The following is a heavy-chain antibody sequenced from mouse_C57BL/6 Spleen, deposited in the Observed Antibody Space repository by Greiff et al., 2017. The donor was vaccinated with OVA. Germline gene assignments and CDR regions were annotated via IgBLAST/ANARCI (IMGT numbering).Heavy chain of an antibody. CDR1: GYTFTDYY. CDR3: ARDLLLRGAWFAY. V-gene: IGHV1-26*01. CDR2: INPNNGGT. J-gene: IGHJ3*01. Sequence: EVQLQQSGPELVKPGASVKISCKASGYTFTDYYMNWVKQSHGKSLEWIGDINPNNGGTSYNQKFKGKATLTVDKSSSTAYMELRSLTSEDSAVYYCARDLLLRGAWFAYWGQGTLVTVSA. D-gene: IGHD1-1*01.